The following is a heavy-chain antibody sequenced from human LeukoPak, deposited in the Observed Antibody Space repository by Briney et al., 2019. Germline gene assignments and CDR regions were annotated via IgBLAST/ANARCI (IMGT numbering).Heavy chain of an antibody. V-gene: IGHV3-20*04. Sequence: GGPLRLSCAASGFTFDDYGMSWVRQAPGKGLEWVSGINWNGGSTGYADSVKGRITISRDNAKNSLYLQMNSLRAEDTALYYCARDSKLWIKEYYFDYWGQGTLVTVSS. CDR3: ARDSKLWIKEYYFDY. CDR2: INWNGGST. J-gene: IGHJ4*02. CDR1: GFTFDDYG. D-gene: IGHD3-10*01.